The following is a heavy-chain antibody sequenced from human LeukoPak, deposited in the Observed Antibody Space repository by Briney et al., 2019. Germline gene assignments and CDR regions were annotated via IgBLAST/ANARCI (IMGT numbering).Heavy chain of an antibody. D-gene: IGHD3-3*01. J-gene: IGHJ4*02. CDR1: GFTFSSYG. CDR2: IRYDGSNK. Sequence: PGGSLRLSCAASGFTFSSYGMHWVRQAPGKGLEWVAFIRYDGSNKYYADSVKGRFTISRDNSKNTLYLQMNSLRAEDTAVYYCAKGQYYDFCSGSQGYFDYWGQGALVTVSS. V-gene: IGHV3-30*02. CDR3: AKGQYYDFCSGSQGYFDY.